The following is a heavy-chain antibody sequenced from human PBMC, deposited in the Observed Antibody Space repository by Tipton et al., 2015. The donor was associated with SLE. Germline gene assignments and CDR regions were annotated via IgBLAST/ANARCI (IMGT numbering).Heavy chain of an antibody. J-gene: IGHJ3*02. V-gene: IGHV3-23*01. CDR3: SRRGSYNWNDLDI. CDR1: GFSFGSYA. D-gene: IGHD1-1*01. CDR2: ISGSGGMT. Sequence: SLRLSCAASGFSFGSYAMNWVRQAPGKGLEWVSGISGSGGMTYYGDSVKGRFTISRDNSKDTLYLQMNTLRAEDTAVYFCSRRGSYNWNDLDIWGQGTMVTVSS.